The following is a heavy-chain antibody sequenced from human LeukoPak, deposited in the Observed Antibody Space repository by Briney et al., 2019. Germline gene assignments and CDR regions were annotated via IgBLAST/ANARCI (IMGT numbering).Heavy chain of an antibody. CDR3: AKDLSRRDSSGWSVLDY. J-gene: IGHJ4*02. CDR2: ISYDGSNK. V-gene: IGHV3-30-3*01. D-gene: IGHD6-19*01. Sequence: GGSLRLSCAASGFTFSSYAMHWVRQAPGKGLEWVAVISYDGSNKYYADSVKGRFTISRDNSKNTLYLQMNSLRAEDTAVYYCAKDLSRRDSSGWSVLDYWGQGTLVTVSS. CDR1: GFTFSSYA.